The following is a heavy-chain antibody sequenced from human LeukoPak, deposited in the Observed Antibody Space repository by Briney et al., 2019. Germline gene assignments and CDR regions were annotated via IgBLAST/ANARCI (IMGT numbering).Heavy chain of an antibody. CDR1: GGSISSYY. CDR3: ARLDYYGSGSYPHDY. D-gene: IGHD3-10*01. CDR2: IYYSGST. J-gene: IGHJ4*02. V-gene: IGHV4-59*08. Sequence: SETLSLTCTVSGGSISSYYWSWIRQPPGKGLEWIGYIYYSGSTNYNPSLRSRVTISVDTSKNQFSLKLSSVTAAGTAVYYCARLDYYGSGSYPHDYWGQGTLVTVSS.